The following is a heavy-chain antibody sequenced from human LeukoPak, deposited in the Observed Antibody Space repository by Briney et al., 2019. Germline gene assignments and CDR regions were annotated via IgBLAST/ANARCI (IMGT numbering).Heavy chain of an antibody. CDR2: ITCDSNII. CDR1: GFAFHGYS. Sequence: GGSLRLSCAASGFAFHGYSLYWVRPAPGKGLEWISYITCDSNIIYYEDSMKVRFTVSRDNAKKSVYLQMSSLRAEDTAVYHCARVRGPTLVTSYMDVWGKGTTVTVSS. D-gene: IGHD3-10*01. V-gene: IGHV3-48*04. J-gene: IGHJ6*03. CDR3: ARVRGPTLVTSYMDV.